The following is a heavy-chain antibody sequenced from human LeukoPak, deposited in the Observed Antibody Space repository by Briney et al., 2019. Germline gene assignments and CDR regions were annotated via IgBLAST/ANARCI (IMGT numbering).Heavy chain of an antibody. V-gene: IGHV1-2*02. CDR1: GYSFSTYS. Sequence: ASVKVSCKASGYSFSTYSMNWVRQAPGQGLDWMGWIKPDSGGTNYAQKFQGRVTMTRDTSISTSYMELSRLRSDDTAVYYCARAWLRLNPYFDYWGQGTLVTVSS. J-gene: IGHJ4*02. D-gene: IGHD5-12*01. CDR2: IKPDSGGT. CDR3: ARAWLRLNPYFDY.